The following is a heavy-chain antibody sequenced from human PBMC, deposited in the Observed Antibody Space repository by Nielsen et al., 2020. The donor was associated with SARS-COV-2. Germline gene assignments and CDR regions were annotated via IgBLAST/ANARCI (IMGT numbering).Heavy chain of an antibody. CDR2: ISYDGNKK. D-gene: IGHD2-2*01. V-gene: IGHV3-30*18. Sequence: GGSLRLSCAASGFTFSNFAMHWVRQAPGRGLEWVTVISYDGNKKFYADSVKGRFTISRDNSKNTLYLQMNSLRAEDTAVYYCAKTGDYFVVVPAATLDVWGQGTTVTVSS. CDR3: AKTGDYFVVVPAATLDV. J-gene: IGHJ6*02. CDR1: GFTFSNFA.